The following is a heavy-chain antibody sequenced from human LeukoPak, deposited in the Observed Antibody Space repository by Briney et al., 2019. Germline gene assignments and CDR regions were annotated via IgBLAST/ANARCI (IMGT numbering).Heavy chain of an antibody. CDR3: ARHFKTMVVHY. D-gene: IGHD3-10*01. CDR2: IYPGDSDT. CDR1: GYSFSNYW. V-gene: IGHV5-51*01. Sequence: HGESLKISCKGSGYSFSNYWIGWVRQMPGKGLEWMGIIYPGDSDTTYSPSFQGHVTISADKSISTAYLQWSSLKASDTAMYYCARHFKTMVVHYWGQGTLVTVSS. J-gene: IGHJ4*02.